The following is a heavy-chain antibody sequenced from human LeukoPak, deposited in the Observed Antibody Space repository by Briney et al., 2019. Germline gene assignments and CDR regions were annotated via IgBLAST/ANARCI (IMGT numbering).Heavy chain of an antibody. D-gene: IGHD3-10*01. V-gene: IGHV5-51*01. J-gene: IGHJ4*02. CDR3: AFPLRGRDYFDH. CDR1: GYSFTSHW. CDR2: IHPGDSDT. Sequence: GESLKISCQGSGYSFTSHWIAWVRQMPGKGLEWMGIIHPGDSDTRYSPSFQGQVTISADKSTSTAYLQWSSLRASDTAMYYCAFPLRGRDYFDHWGQGTLVTVSS.